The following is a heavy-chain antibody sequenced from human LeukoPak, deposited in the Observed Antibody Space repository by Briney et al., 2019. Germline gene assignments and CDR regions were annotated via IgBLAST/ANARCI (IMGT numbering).Heavy chain of an antibody. CDR2: ISGSGGST. Sequence: PGGSLRHSCAASGLTFSSYAMSWVRQAPGKGLKWVSAISGSGGSTYYADSVKGRFTISRDNSKNTLHLQMNSLRAEDTAVYYCAKGGSRFLEWLLFGWFDPWGQGTLVTVSS. V-gene: IGHV3-23*01. J-gene: IGHJ5*02. CDR1: GLTFSSYA. CDR3: AKGGSRFLEWLLFGWFDP. D-gene: IGHD3-3*01.